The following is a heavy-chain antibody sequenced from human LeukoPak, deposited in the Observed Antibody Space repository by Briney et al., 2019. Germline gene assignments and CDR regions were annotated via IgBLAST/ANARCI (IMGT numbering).Heavy chain of an antibody. J-gene: IGHJ4*02. Sequence: GGSLRLSCAASGFTFSDFGMHWVRQAPGKGLEWVAFIRYNENNKYYADSVKGRFTISRDNAKNSLYLQMNSLKTEDTAVYYCRSLGASSGYYYPAGDFDYWGQGTLVTVFS. CDR1: GFTFSDFG. CDR3: RSLGASSGYYYPAGDFDY. CDR2: IRYNENNK. V-gene: IGHV3-30*02. D-gene: IGHD3-22*01.